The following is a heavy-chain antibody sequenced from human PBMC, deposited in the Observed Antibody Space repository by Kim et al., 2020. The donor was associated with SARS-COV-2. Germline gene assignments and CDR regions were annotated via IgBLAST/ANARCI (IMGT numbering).Heavy chain of an antibody. V-gene: IGHV3-21*01. J-gene: IGHJ4*02. D-gene: IGHD6-13*01. Sequence: GGSLRLSCAASGFTFSSYSMNWVRQAPGKGLEWVSSISSSSSYIYYADSVKGRFTIPRDNAKNSLYLQMNSLRAEDTAVYYCAREGQGAAAASFDYWGQGTLLTVSS. CDR2: ISSSSSYI. CDR1: GFTFSSYS. CDR3: AREGQGAAAASFDY.